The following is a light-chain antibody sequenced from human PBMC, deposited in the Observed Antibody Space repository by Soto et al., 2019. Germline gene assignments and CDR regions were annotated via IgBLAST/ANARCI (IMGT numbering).Light chain of an antibody. V-gene: IGLV1-44*01. J-gene: IGLJ2*01. CDR1: SSNIGSNT. Sequence: QSVLTQPPSASGTPGQRVTMSCSGSSSNIGSNTVNWYQLLPGTAPKLLIYSSNQRPSGVPDRFSGSKSGTSASLAISGLQSDDEAEYYCAAWDDSLNGPVIFGGGTKLTVL. CDR3: AAWDDSLNGPVI. CDR2: SSN.